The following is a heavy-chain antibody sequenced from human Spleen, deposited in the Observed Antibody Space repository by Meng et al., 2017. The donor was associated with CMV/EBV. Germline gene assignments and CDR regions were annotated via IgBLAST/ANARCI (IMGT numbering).Heavy chain of an antibody. Sequence: QVQLVQSGAEVKKPGSSVKVSCKASGGTFSSYAISWVRQAPGQGLEWMGWISAYNGNTNYAQKLQGRVTMTTDTSTSTAYMELRSLRSDDTAVYYCARDEGGEYYDSSGYPFDYWGQGTLVTVSS. J-gene: IGHJ4*02. CDR1: GGTFSSYA. CDR2: ISAYNGNT. V-gene: IGHV1-18*01. CDR3: ARDEGGEYYDSSGYPFDY. D-gene: IGHD3-22*01.